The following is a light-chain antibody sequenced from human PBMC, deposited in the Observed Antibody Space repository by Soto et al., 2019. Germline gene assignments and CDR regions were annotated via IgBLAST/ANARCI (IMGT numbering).Light chain of an antibody. J-gene: IGLJ1*01. CDR3: CSYTTSNTRQIV. Sequence: QSVLTQPASVSGSPGQSIAISCTGTSSDVGAYDFVSWYQQHPDKAPKLLIYEVSNRPSGVSDRFSGSKSVNTATLTISGLQAEDEADYYCCSYTTSNTRQIVFGTGTKVTVL. CDR1: SSDVGAYDF. V-gene: IGLV2-14*03. CDR2: EVS.